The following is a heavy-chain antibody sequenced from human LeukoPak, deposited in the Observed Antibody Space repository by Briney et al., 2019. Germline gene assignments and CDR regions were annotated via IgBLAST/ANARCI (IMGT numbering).Heavy chain of an antibody. V-gene: IGHV3-23*01. Sequence: GGSLRLSCAASGFTFSSYAMSWVRQAPGKGLEWVSAISGSGGSTYYADSVKGRFTISRDNSKNTLYLQMNSLRAEDTAVYYCARARFITMIVAADYWGQGTLVTVSS. CDR1: GFTFSSYA. CDR2: ISGSGGST. D-gene: IGHD3-22*01. CDR3: ARARFITMIVAADY. J-gene: IGHJ4*02.